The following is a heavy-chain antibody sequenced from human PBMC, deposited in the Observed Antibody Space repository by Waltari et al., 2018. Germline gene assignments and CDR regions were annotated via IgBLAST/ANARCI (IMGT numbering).Heavy chain of an antibody. J-gene: IGHJ4*02. D-gene: IGHD6-25*01. CDR2: FGNGVDT. CDR1: GFTFSTYA. CDR3: AKAVPPHTSGYFDN. Sequence: EVQLVESGGGLVQPGGSLRVSCAASGFTFSTYAMSWVRQAPGKGVGWVSTFGNGVDTYYADSVKGRFTISRDNSKNTLSLQMNSLRPEDTAVYYCAKAVPPHTSGYFDNWGQGTLVTVSS. V-gene: IGHV3-23*04.